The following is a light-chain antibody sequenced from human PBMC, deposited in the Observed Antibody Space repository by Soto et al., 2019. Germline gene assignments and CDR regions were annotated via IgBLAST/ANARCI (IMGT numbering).Light chain of an antibody. V-gene: IGKV3-20*01. CDR3: QQYGGSPRT. Sequence: EIVLTQSPGTLSLSPGERATLSCRASQSVSSNYLAWYQQKPGQAPRLLIYGASSRATGIPDRFSGSGSGTEFTLTISGLEPEDFAVYYCQQYGGSPRTFGQGTKVEIK. CDR1: QSVSSNY. CDR2: GAS. J-gene: IGKJ1*01.